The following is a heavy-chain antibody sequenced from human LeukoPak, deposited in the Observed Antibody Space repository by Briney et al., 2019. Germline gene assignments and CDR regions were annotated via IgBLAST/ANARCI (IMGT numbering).Heavy chain of an antibody. V-gene: IGHV3-21*01. CDR1: GFPFSSYS. CDR3: ARDLVYCSGASCYQRGFDY. J-gene: IGHJ4*02. CDR2: ISGSFSHI. Sequence: PGGSLRLSCAASGFPFSSYSMNWVRQAPGKGLEWVSAISGSFSHIYYADSVKGRFTISRDNAKNSLYLHMNSLRAEDTAVYYCARDLVYCSGASCYQRGFDYWGQGSLVTVSS. D-gene: IGHD2-15*01.